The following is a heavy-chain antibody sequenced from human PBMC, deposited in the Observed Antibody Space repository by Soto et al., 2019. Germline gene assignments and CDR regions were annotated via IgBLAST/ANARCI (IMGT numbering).Heavy chain of an antibody. Sequence: GGSLRLSCTGSGFTFSNYAMSWVRQAPGQGLEWVSAISGGSTYYADSVKGRFTISRDNSKNTLYLQMNSLRAEDTAIYYCAKYQGTAVASYGMDVWGQGTTVTVSS. J-gene: IGHJ6*02. CDR1: GFTFSNYA. D-gene: IGHD6-19*01. V-gene: IGHV3-23*01. CDR2: ISGGST. CDR3: AKYQGTAVASYGMDV.